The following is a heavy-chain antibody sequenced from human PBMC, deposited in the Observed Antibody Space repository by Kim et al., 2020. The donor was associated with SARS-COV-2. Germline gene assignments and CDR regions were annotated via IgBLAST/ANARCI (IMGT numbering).Heavy chain of an antibody. Sequence: GGSLRLSCAASGFTFSDYYMSWIRQAPGKGLEWVAYISSSSSYTNYADSVKGRFTISRDNAKNSLYLQMNSLRAEDTAVYYCARGDYSDSVSPLSLDPWGQRTLGTVSS. J-gene: IGHJ5*02. CDR1: GFTFSDYY. D-gene: IGHD3-10*01. CDR3: ARGDYSDSVSPLSLDP. CDR2: ISSSSSYT. V-gene: IGHV3-11*05.